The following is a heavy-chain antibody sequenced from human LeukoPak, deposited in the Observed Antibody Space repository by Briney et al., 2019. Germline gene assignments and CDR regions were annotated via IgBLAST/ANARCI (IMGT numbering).Heavy chain of an antibody. V-gene: IGHV4-59*01. J-gene: IGHJ4*02. CDR2: TYYSGST. Sequence: SETLSLTCTVSGGSISSYYWSWIRQPPGKGLEWIGYTYYSGSTNYNPSLKSRVTISVDTSKNQFSLKLRSVTAADTAVYYCARVGSSSYVFDYWGQGTLVTVSS. CDR3: ARVGSSSYVFDY. D-gene: IGHD2-2*01. CDR1: GGSISSYY.